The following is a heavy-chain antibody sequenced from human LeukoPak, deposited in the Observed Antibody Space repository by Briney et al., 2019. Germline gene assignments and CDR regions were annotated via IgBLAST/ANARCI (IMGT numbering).Heavy chain of an antibody. V-gene: IGHV3-30*02. J-gene: IGHJ4*02. CDR2: IRYDGSNK. D-gene: IGHD6-6*01. CDR3: AKGMFEYSSSSGATFDY. CDR1: GFTFSSYG. Sequence: PGGSLRLSCAASGFTFSSYGMHWVRQAPGKGVEWVAFIRYDGSNKYYADSVKGRFTISRDNSKNTLYLQMNSLRAEDTAVYYCAKGMFEYSSSSGATFDYWGQGTLVAVSS.